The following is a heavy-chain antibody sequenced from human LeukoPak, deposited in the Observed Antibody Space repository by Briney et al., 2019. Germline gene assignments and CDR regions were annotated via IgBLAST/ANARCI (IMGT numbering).Heavy chain of an antibody. Sequence: GGSLRLSCAASGFTFSSYAMSWVRQAPGKGLEWVSAISGSGGSTYYADSVRGRFTISRDNSKNTLYLQMNSLRAEDTAVYYCAKDYGDPNWFDPWGQGTLVTVSS. CDR1: GFTFSSYA. CDR3: AKDYGDPNWFDP. J-gene: IGHJ5*02. D-gene: IGHD4-17*01. V-gene: IGHV3-23*01. CDR2: ISGSGGST.